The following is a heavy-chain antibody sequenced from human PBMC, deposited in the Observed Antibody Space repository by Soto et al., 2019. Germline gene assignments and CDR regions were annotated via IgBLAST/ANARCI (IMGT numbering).Heavy chain of an antibody. CDR3: TGDFWSGYVDY. V-gene: IGHV3-49*03. CDR2: IRSKAYGGTT. D-gene: IGHD3-3*01. J-gene: IGHJ4*02. Sequence: GGSLRLSCTASGFTFGDYAMSWFRQAPGKGLEWVGFIRSKAYGGTTEYAASVKGRFTISRDDSKSIAYLQMNSLKTEDTAVYYCTGDFWSGYVDYWGQGTLVTVSS. CDR1: GFTFGDYA.